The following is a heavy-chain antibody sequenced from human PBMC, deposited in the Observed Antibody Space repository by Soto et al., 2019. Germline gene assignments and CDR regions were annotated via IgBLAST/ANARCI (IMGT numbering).Heavy chain of an antibody. Sequence: PGGSLRLSCAASGFTFSSCAMGWVRQAPGKGLAWVSGISGNGGYTYYADSVKGRFTISRDTSKSTLFLQVDSLGAEDTAIYFCAKVVGDGNDYYDFWGQGTLVTVSS. CDR3: AKVVGDGNDYYDF. CDR1: GFTFSSCA. J-gene: IGHJ4*02. V-gene: IGHV3-23*01. D-gene: IGHD3-22*01. CDR2: ISGNGGYT.